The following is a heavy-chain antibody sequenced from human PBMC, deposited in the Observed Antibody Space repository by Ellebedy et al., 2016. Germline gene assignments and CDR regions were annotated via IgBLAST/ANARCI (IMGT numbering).Heavy chain of an antibody. CDR1: GFNFGSSW. J-gene: IGHJ4*02. CDR3: ARDQDGSLDY. Sequence: GGSLRLSCAASGFNFGSSWMGWVRQAPGRGLEWVANIKQDGSEKYYVDSVRGRFTVSRDNAKNSLYLQMDSLRAEDTALYYCARDQDGSLDYWGQGTLITVSP. CDR2: IKQDGSEK. V-gene: IGHV3-7*03. D-gene: IGHD1-26*01.